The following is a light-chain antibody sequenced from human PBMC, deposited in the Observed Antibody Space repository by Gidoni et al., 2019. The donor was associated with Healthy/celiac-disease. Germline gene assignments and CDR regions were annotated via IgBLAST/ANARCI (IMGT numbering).Light chain of an antibody. CDR3: QAWDSSTVV. J-gene: IGLJ2*01. Sequence: SYELTQPPPVYVSPGQTASITCSGDKLGDKYACCSQQKPVQSPVLVIYQDSKRPSGIPERFSGSNSGNTATLTISGTQAMDEADYYCQAWDSSTVVFGGGTKLTVL. CDR2: QDS. CDR1: KLGDKY. V-gene: IGLV3-1*01.